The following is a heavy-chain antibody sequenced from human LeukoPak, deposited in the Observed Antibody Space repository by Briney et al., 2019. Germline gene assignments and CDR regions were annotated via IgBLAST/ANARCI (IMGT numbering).Heavy chain of an antibody. CDR3: AGRGYSYGLWNH. CDR1: GGSLSNYY. D-gene: IGHD5-18*01. CDR2: IYYSGST. Sequence: SETLSLTCAVYGGSLSNYYWSWIRQPPGKGLEWIGEIYYSGSTCYNPSLKSRVTISVDTSNNQFSLKLKSVTAADTAVYYCAGRGYSYGLWNHWGQGTLVTVSS. J-gene: IGHJ5*02. V-gene: IGHV4-34*01.